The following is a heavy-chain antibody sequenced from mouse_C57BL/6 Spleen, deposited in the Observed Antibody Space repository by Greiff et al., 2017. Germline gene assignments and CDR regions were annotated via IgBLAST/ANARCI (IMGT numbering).Heavy chain of an antibody. CDR2: INYDGSST. D-gene: IGHD1-1*01. J-gene: IGHJ2*01. V-gene: IGHV5-16*01. CDR3: AREGDYGSTPFDY. Sequence: DVHLVESEGGLVQPGSSMKLSCTASGFTFSDYYMAWVRQVPEKGLEWVANINYDGSSTYYLDSLKSRFIISRDNAKNILYLQMSSLKSEDTATYYCAREGDYGSTPFDYWGQGTTLTVSS. CDR1: GFTFSDYY.